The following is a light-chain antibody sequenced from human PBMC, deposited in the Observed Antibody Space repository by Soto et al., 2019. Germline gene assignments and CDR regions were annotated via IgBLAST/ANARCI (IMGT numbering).Light chain of an antibody. CDR1: QSVSSN. Sequence: IVLTQSPATLSVSPGERATLSCRASQSVSSNLAWYQHKPGQAPRLLIYDASTRATGIPARFSGSGSGTEFTLSISSLQSEDFAVYYCQQHNNWPPRTFGRGTKVDIK. CDR2: DAS. V-gene: IGKV3-15*01. J-gene: IGKJ1*01. CDR3: QQHNNWPPRT.